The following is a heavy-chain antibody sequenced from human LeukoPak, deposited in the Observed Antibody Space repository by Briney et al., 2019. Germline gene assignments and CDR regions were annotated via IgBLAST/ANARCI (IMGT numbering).Heavy chain of an antibody. CDR2: INPSGGTT. J-gene: IGHJ4*02. V-gene: IGHV1-46*01. Sequence: ASVKVSCKASAYTFTRDYMHWVRQAPGQGLEWMGIINPSGGTTTYAQKFQGRVTMTRDTSTSTVYMELSSLRSEDTAVYYCARVEMATLYYFDYWGQGTLVTVSS. CDR1: AYTFTRDY. D-gene: IGHD5-24*01. CDR3: ARVEMATLYYFDY.